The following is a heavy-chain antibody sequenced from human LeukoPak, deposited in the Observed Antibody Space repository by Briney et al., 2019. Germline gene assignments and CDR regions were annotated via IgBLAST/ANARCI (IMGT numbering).Heavy chain of an antibody. CDR3: AHQVLLWFGESPFDY. J-gene: IGHJ4*02. Sequence: SGPTLVHPTPTLTLTCTFSGFSLSTRGVGVGWIRQPPGKALEWLSLIYWNDDKRYSPSLKSRLTITKDTSKNQVVLTMTNMDPVDTATYYRAHQVLLWFGESPFDYWGQGTLVTVSS. D-gene: IGHD3-10*01. CDR1: GFSLSTRGVG. CDR2: IYWNDDK. V-gene: IGHV2-5*01.